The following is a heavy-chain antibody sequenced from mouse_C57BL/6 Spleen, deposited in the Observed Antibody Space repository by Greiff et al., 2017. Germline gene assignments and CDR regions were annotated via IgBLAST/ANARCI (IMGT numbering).Heavy chain of an antibody. CDR1: GYTFTDYE. D-gene: IGHD1-1*01. CDR3: TRKDYGSSHWYFDV. Sequence: VKLQQSGAELVRPGASVTLSCKASGYTFTDYEMHWVKQTPVHGLEWIGAIDPETGGTAYNQKFKGKAILTADKSSSTAYMELRSLTSEDSAVYYCTRKDYGSSHWYFDVWGTGTTVTVSS. CDR2: IDPETGGT. J-gene: IGHJ1*03. V-gene: IGHV1-15*01.